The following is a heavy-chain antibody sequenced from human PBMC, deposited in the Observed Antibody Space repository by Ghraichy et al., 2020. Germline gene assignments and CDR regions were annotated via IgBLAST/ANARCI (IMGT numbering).Heavy chain of an antibody. CDR3: ARDARGLAVADNDAFDI. CDR1: GYSISSGYY. Sequence: SETLSLTCTVSGYSISSGYYWGWIRQPPGKGLEWIGSIYHSGSTYYNPSLKSRVTISVDTSKNQFSLKLSSVTAADTAVYYCARDARGLAVADNDAFDIWGQGTMVTVSS. D-gene: IGHD6-19*01. J-gene: IGHJ3*02. V-gene: IGHV4-38-2*02. CDR2: IYHSGST.